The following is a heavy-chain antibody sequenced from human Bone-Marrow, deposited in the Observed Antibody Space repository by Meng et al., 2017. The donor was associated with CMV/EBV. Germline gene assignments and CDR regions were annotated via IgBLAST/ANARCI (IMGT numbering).Heavy chain of an antibody. V-gene: IGHV3-48*04. CDR2: ISSSSSTI. Sequence: GESLKISCAASGFTFSSYSMNWVRQAPGKGLEWVSYISSSSSTIYYADSVKGRFTISRDNAKNSLYLQMNSLRAEDTAVYYCARGPHDYYDSSGSYYWGQGTLVAVSS. CDR1: GFTFSSYS. J-gene: IGHJ4*02. CDR3: ARGPHDYYDSSGSYY. D-gene: IGHD3-22*01.